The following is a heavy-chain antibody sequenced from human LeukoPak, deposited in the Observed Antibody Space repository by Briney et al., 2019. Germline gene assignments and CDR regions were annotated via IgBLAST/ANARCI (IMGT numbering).Heavy chain of an antibody. J-gene: IGHJ4*02. CDR2: IYYSGST. Sequence: SETLSLTCTVSGGSIGSSSYYWGWIRQPPGKGLEWIGSIYYSGSTYYNPSLKSRVTISVDTSKNQFSLKLSSVTAADTAVYYCARSLNSGSSKYYFDYWGQGTLVTVSS. V-gene: IGHV4-39*07. CDR1: GGSIGSSSYY. CDR3: ARSLNSGSSKYYFDY. D-gene: IGHD1-26*01.